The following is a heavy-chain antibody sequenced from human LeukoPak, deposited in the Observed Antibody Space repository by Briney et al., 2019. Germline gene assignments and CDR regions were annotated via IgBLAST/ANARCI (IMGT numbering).Heavy chain of an antibody. J-gene: IGHJ4*02. D-gene: IGHD2-15*01. CDR1: GYSISSGYY. CDR3: ASVGLGIDYYFEY. CDR2: IYHSGST. V-gene: IGHV4-38-2*02. Sequence: SETLSLTCTVSGYSISSGYYWGWIRQPPGKGLEWIGSIYHSGSTYYNPSLKSRVTISVDTSKNQFSLKLSSVTAADTAVYYCASVGLGIDYYFEYWGKGTLVTVSS.